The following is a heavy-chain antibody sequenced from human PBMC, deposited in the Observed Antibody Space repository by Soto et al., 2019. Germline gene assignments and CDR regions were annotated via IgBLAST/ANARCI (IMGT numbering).Heavy chain of an antibody. V-gene: IGHV3-33*01. CDR3: ARDASYYSLWSGYYPSRNGMHX. D-gene: IGHD3-3*01. J-gene: IGHJ6*02. CDR2: IWYDGSKK. CDR1: GFTFSSCG. Sequence: GGSLRLSCAASGFTFSSCGMHWVRQAPGKGLEWVSLIWYDGSKKSYGDSVKGRFTISIDNSSNTVYLQMNSLRADDTAVYYCARDASYYSLWSGYYPSRNGMHXWGQGTTLTVS.